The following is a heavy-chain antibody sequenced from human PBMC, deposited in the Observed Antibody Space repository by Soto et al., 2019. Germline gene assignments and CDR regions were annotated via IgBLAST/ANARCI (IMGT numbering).Heavy chain of an antibody. D-gene: IGHD3-9*01. CDR3: ARGGGGPLRYFDWLLHAFDI. J-gene: IGHJ3*02. CDR2: IYYSGST. CDR1: GGSISSYY. Sequence: PSETLSLTCTVSGGSISSYYWSWIRQPPGKGLEWIGYIYYSGSTNYNPSLKSRVTISVDTSKNQFSLKLSFVTAADTAVYYCARGGGGPLRYFDWLLHAFDIWGQGTMVTVSS. V-gene: IGHV4-59*01.